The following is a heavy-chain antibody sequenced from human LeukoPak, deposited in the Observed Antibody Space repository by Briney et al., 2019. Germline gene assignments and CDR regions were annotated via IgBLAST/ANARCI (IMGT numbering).Heavy chain of an antibody. D-gene: IGHD6-13*01. CDR2: IYYSGST. Sequence: PSETLSLTCTVSGGSISSGDYYWSWIRQPPGKGLEWIGYIYYSGSTYYNPSLKSRVTISVDTSKNQFSLKLSSVTAADTAVYYCASEIAAAGKEYYFDYWGQGTLVTVSS. CDR1: GGSISSGDYY. CDR3: ASEIAAAGKEYYFDY. V-gene: IGHV4-30-4*01. J-gene: IGHJ4*02.